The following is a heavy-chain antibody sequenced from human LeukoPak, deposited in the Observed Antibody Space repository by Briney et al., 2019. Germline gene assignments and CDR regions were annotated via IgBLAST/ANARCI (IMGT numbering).Heavy chain of an antibody. CDR3: ARGSGFMTTVTTLDY. Sequence: GGSLRLSCAASGFTFSSYAMSWVRQAPGKGLEWVSAISGSGGSTYYADSVKGRFTISRDNAKNSLYLQMNSLRAEDTAVYYCARGSGFMTTVTTLDYWGQGTLVTVSS. D-gene: IGHD4-17*01. J-gene: IGHJ4*02. CDR2: ISGSGGST. CDR1: GFTFSSYA. V-gene: IGHV3-23*01.